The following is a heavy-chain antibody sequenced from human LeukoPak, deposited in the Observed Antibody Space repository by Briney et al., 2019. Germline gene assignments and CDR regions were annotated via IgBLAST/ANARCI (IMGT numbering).Heavy chain of an antibody. CDR2: ISTPHNLI. CDR1: GFPFSIYD. J-gene: IGHJ4*02. Sequence: GGSLRLSCAASGFPFSIYDMNWVRRAPGKGLEWVSYISTPHNLIKYADSVKGRFTISMDSGKNSVHLQLNSLRAEDTAVYYCAREQWFRWEYWGQGVLVTVSS. CDR3: AREQWFRWEY. V-gene: IGHV3-48*04. D-gene: IGHD3-22*01.